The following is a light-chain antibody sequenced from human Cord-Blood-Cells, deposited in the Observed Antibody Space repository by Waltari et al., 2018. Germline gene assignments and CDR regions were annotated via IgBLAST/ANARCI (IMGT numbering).Light chain of an antibody. CDR1: QSVSSSY. CDR3: QQYGSSPRT. CDR2: GAS. J-gene: IGKJ1*01. Sequence: DIVLTQSPGTLSLSPGDRATLSCRASQSVSSSYLAWYQQKPGQAPRLLIYGASSRATGIPDRFSGSGSGTEFTLTISRLEPEDFAVYYCQQYGSSPRTFGQGTKVEIK. V-gene: IGKV3-20*01.